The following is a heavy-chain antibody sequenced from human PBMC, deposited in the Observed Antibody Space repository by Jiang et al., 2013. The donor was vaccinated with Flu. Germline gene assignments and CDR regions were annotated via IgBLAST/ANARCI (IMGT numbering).Heavy chain of an antibody. Sequence: ASGFIFSNYAMDWVRQAPGKGLEYVSGIYNNGGSTYYADSVKGRFTISRDNSKNTLYLQMSSLRAEDTAVYYCVTDSFLGNYRGQGTLVTVSS. D-gene: IGHD3-9*01. CDR3: VTDSFLGNY. CDR1: GFIFSNYA. J-gene: IGHJ4*02. V-gene: IGHV3-64D*06. CDR2: IYNNGGST.